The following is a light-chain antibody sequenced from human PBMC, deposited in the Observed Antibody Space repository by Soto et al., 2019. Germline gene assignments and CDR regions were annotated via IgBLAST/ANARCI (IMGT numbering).Light chain of an antibody. CDR2: GAS. CDR3: QQIKSYPLT. CDR1: QVIENS. J-gene: IGKJ4*01. Sequence: IPLTQSPSSLSASVGDRVTITCRASQVIENSLVWHQQKPGKAPKLLIYGASTLQSGVPSRFSGSVSGTDFTLTISSLQPEDFATYYCQQIKSYPLTFGGGTKVEIK. V-gene: IGKV1-9*01.